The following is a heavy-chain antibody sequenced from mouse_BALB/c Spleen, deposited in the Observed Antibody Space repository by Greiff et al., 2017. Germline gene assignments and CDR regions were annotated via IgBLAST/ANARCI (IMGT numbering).Heavy chain of an antibody. CDR3: TRSHIYDYYAMDY. V-gene: IGHV6-6*02. CDR2: IRLKSNNYAT. CDR1: GFTFSNYW. D-gene: IGHD1-3*01. J-gene: IGHJ4*01. Sequence: DVMLVESGGGLVQPGGSMKLSCVASGFTFSNYWMNWVRQSPEKGLEWVAEIRLKSNNYATHYAESVKGRFTISRDDSKSSVYLQMNNLRAEDTGIYYCTRSHIYDYYAMDYWGQGTSVTVSS.